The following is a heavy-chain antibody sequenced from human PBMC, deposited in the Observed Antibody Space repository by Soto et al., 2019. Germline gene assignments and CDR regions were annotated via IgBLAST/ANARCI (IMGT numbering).Heavy chain of an antibody. D-gene: IGHD2-15*01. CDR3: ARVGYGGSSQGALDI. CDR1: GYTFTRYG. CDR2: ISASNGNT. Sequence: QVQLVQSGAEVEKPGASVKVSCKASGYTFTRYGISWVRQAPGQGLEWMGWISASNGNTNYAQKLQGRFTMTTDTSTSTAYMELRSLRSDDTAVFYCARVGYGGSSQGALDIWGQGTMVTXSS. J-gene: IGHJ3*02. V-gene: IGHV1-18*01.